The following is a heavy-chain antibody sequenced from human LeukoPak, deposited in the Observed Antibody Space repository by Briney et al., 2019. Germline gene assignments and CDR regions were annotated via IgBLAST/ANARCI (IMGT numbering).Heavy chain of an antibody. CDR2: FDPEDGET. CDR1: GYTLTELS. V-gene: IGHV1-24*01. Sequence: ASVKVSCKVSGYTLTELSMQWVRQAPGKGLEWMGGFDPEDGETIYAQKFQGRVTMTEDTSTDTAYMELSSLRSEDTAVYYCATVYSGSYRADYWGQGTLVTVSS. J-gene: IGHJ4*02. D-gene: IGHD1-26*01. CDR3: ATVYSGSYRADY.